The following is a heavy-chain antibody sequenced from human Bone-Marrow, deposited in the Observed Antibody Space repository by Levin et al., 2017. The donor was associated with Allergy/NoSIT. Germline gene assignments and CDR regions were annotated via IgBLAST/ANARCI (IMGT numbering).Heavy chain of an antibody. D-gene: IGHD3-10*01. V-gene: IGHV4-4*02. CDR3: ATRPRVLLWLGELSHFDY. J-gene: IGHJ4*02. CDR1: GGSINSTNW. CDR2: IYHRGGT. Sequence: SETLSLTCAVSGGSINSTNWWSWVRQPPGKGLEWIGEIYHRGGTNYSPSLKSRVTISVDRSKNHFSLNLRSVTAADTALYYCATRPRVLLWLGELSHFDYWGQGILVTVSS.